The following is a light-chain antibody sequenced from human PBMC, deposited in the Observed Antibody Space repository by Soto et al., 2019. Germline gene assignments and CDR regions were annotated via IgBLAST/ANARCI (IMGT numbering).Light chain of an antibody. V-gene: IGKV3-15*01. CDR1: QSVSSK. Sequence: EIVMTQSPATLSVSPGERATLSCRASQSVSSKLAWYQHKPGQAPRLLIYDTSTRAAGIPARFTGSGSGTDFTLTISSLQSEDFAVYYCQQYNTWRSISFGQGT. CDR3: QQYNTWRSIS. J-gene: IGKJ5*01. CDR2: DTS.